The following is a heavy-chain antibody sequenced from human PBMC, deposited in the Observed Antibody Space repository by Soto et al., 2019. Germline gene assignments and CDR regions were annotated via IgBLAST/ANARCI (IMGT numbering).Heavy chain of an antibody. J-gene: IGHJ6*02. CDR3: ERIPYTAKGMDV. CDR2: ISGSGGST. CDR1: GFTFSSYA. D-gene: IGHD5-18*01. Sequence: GGSLRLSCAASGFTFSSYAMSWVRQAPGKGLEWVSAISGSGGSTYYADSVKGRFTISRDNSKNTLYLQMNSLRAEDTAVYYCERIPYTAKGMDVWGQGITVTFSS. V-gene: IGHV3-23*01.